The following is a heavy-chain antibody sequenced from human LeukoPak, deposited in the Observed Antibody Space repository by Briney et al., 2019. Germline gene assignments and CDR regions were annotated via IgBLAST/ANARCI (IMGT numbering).Heavy chain of an antibody. D-gene: IGHD5-24*01. Sequence: GGSLRLSCAASGFTFSSYGMSWVRQAPGKGPEWVSAISGSGGSTYYADSVKGRFTISRDNSKNTLYLQMNSLRAEDTAVYYCAKDRSGAREMATILDYWGQGTLVTVSS. V-gene: IGHV3-23*01. CDR3: AKDRSGAREMATILDY. J-gene: IGHJ4*02. CDR2: ISGSGGST. CDR1: GFTFSSYG.